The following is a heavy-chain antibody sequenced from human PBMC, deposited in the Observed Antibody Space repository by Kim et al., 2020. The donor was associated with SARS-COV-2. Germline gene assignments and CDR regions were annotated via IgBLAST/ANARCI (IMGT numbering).Heavy chain of an antibody. J-gene: IGHJ4*02. CDR1: GFTFSSYG. CDR3: AKAPYDFWSGPFDY. Sequence: GGSLRLSCAASGFTFSSYGMHWVRQAPGKGLEWVAVISYDGSNKYYADSVKGRFTISRDNSKNTLYLQMNSLRAEDTAVYYCAKAPYDFWSGPFDYWGQGTLVTVSS. D-gene: IGHD3-3*01. CDR2: ISYDGSNK. V-gene: IGHV3-30*18.